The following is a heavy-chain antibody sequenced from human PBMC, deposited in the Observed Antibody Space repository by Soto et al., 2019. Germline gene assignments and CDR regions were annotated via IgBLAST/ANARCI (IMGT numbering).Heavy chain of an antibody. CDR1: GGSISSYY. Sequence: SETLSLTCTVSGGSISSYYWSWIRQPPGKGLEWIGYIYYSGSTNYNPSLKSRVTISVDTSKNQFSLKLSSVTAADTAVYYCARGDNYDYVWGSYRSSYYFDYWGQGTLVTVS. D-gene: IGHD3-16*01. V-gene: IGHV4-59*01. J-gene: IGHJ4*02. CDR3: ARGDNYDYVWGSYRSSYYFDY. CDR2: IYYSGST.